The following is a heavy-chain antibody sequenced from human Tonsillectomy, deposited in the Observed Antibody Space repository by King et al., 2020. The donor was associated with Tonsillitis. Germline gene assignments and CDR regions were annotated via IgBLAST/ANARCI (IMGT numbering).Heavy chain of an antibody. D-gene: IGHD3-16*01. CDR3: AREGLGARVDY. CDR2: IYTSGST. Sequence: QLQESGPGLVKPSQTLSLTCTVSGGSISSGSYYWSWIRQPAGKGLEWIGRIYTSGSTNYNPSLKSRVTISVDTSKNQFSLKLSSVTAADTAVYYCAREGLGARVDYWGQGTLVTVSS. J-gene: IGHJ4*02. V-gene: IGHV4-61*02. CDR1: GGSISSGSYY.